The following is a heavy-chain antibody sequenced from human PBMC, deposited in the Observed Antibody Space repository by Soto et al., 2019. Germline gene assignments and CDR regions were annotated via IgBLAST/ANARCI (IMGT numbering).Heavy chain of an antibody. CDR1: GGTFSTYA. CDR2: IIPIFGTA. V-gene: IGHV1-69*01. D-gene: IGHD3-3*01. CDR3: ARESAYDGRGCPSPYFAY. Sequence: QVQLVQSGAAVKKPGSSVKVSCKASGGTFSTYAISWVRQAPGQGLEWMGGIIPIFGTANYAQKFQGRVTITADEPTSTVHMELSSLRSEDTAVYYCARESAYDGRGCPSPYFAYWGQGTLVTVSP. J-gene: IGHJ4*02.